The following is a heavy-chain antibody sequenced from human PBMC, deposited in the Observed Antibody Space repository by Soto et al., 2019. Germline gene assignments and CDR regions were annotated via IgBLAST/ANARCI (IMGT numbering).Heavy chain of an antibody. D-gene: IGHD3-3*01. V-gene: IGHV1-8*01. CDR2: MNPNSGNT. J-gene: IGHJ6*02. CDR1: GYTFTSYD. Sequence: QVQLVQSGAEVKKPGASVKVSCKASGYTFTSYDINWVRQATGQGLEWMGWMNPNSGNTGYAQKLQGSVTVTRMPSVGPAYMGLSSLRSEDTAVYYCARAVKLRFLVTLTAYGMDVWGQGTTVTVSS. CDR3: ARAVKLRFLVTLTAYGMDV.